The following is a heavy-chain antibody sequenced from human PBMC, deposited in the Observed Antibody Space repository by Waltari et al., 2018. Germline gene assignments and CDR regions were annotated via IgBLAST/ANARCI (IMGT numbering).Heavy chain of an antibody. V-gene: IGHV4-59*01. Sequence: QVQLQESGPGLVKPSETLSLTCPVSGGSISSYYWSWLRQPPGKGLEWIGYIYYSGSTNYNPSLKSRVTISVDTSKNQFSLKLSSVTAADTAVYYCARRYYGSGYAFDIWGQGTMVTVSS. J-gene: IGHJ3*02. CDR1: GGSISSYY. CDR3: ARRYYGSGYAFDI. CDR2: IYYSGST. D-gene: IGHD3-10*01.